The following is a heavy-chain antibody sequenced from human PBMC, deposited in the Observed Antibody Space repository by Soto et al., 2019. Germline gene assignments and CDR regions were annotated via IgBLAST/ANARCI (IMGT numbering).Heavy chain of an antibody. Sequence: QVQLVQSGAEVKKPGASVKVSCKASGYTFNGYYMHWVRQATGQGLEWMGRINPNSGGTNYAQKFKDWVTMTRDTSISTAYMELSRLRSDDTAVYYCARLCTAYYFDYWGQGTLVTVSS. J-gene: IGHJ4*02. V-gene: IGHV1-2*04. CDR3: ARLCTAYYFDY. CDR2: INPNSGGT. CDR1: GYTFNGYY.